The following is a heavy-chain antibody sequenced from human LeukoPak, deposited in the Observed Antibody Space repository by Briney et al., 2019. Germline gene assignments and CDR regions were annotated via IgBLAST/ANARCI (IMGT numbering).Heavy chain of an antibody. V-gene: IGHV4-4*08. Sequence: SETLSLTCTVSGGSISPYYWSWIRQPPGKGLEWIGRIYTSGSTNYNPSLKSRVTISVDTSKNQFSLKLSSVTAADTAVYYCARLDTAMDTYYFDYWGQGTLVTVSS. CDR3: ARLDTAMDTYYFDY. J-gene: IGHJ4*02. CDR2: IYTSGST. D-gene: IGHD5-18*01. CDR1: GGSISPYY.